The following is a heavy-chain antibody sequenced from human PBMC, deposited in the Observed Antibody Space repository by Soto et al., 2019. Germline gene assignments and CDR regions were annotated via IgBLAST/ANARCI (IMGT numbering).Heavy chain of an antibody. CDR2: IIPIFGTA. D-gene: IGHD4-4*01. J-gene: IGHJ6*02. CDR3: ARGELSDYSNSGYGMDV. Sequence: QVQLVQSGAEVKKPGSSVKVSCKASGGTFSSYAISWVRQAPGQGLEWMGGIIPIFGTANYAQKFQGRVTITADESTSTAYMELSSLRSEDSDVYYCARGELSDYSNSGYGMDVWGQGTTVTVSS. CDR1: GGTFSSYA. V-gene: IGHV1-69*01.